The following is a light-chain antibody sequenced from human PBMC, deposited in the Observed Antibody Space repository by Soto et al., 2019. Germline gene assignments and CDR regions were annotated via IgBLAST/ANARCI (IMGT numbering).Light chain of an antibody. V-gene: IGKV1-5*01. CDR2: DVS. Sequence: DIQMTQSPSSLSASVGDRVTITCRASQSINAWLAWYQQKPGKAPKLLIYDVSTLDSVVPSRFSGSASGTEFTLTISSLESDDFATYYCQQYHRYSTFGQGTKVDIK. J-gene: IGKJ1*01. CDR3: QQYHRYST. CDR1: QSINAW.